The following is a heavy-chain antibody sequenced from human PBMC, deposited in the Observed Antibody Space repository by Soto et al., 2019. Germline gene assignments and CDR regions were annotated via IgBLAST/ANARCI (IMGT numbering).Heavy chain of an antibody. CDR3: ASDDIGSPYCDGKDV. CDR2: IIPIFGTA. CDR1: GGTFSSYA. J-gene: IGHJ6*02. Sequence: SVKVSCKASGGTFSSYAISWVRQAPGQGLEWMGGIIPIFGTANYAQKFQGRVTITADESTSTAYMELSSLRSEDTAVYYCASDDIGSPYCDGKDVWGQGTTVTVSS. V-gene: IGHV1-69*13. D-gene: IGHD5-12*01.